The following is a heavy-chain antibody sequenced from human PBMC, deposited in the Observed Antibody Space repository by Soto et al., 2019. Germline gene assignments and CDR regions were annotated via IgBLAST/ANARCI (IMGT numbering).Heavy chain of an antibody. CDR1: GYSFTSYW. CDR3: ARPFGMDG. D-gene: IGHD3-16*01. Sequence: GASLKISCQGSGYSFTSYWIGWVRQMPGKGLEWVAIIYPTDSNTRYSPSFRGQVTISADKSINTAYLQWSSLKASDTAIYYCARPFGMDGWGQGSTVTVSS. J-gene: IGHJ6*02. CDR2: IYPTDSNT. V-gene: IGHV5-51*01.